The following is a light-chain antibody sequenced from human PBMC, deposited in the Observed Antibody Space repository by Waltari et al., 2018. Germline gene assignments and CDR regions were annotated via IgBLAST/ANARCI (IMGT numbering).Light chain of an antibody. CDR3: QQYNNWPLT. V-gene: IGKV3-15*01. CDR2: GAS. Sequence: EIVMTQSPATLSVSQGERATLSCRASQIVSSNLAWYQQKPGQAPRLLIYGASTRATGIPASFSGSGSGTEFTLTVSSLQSEDSAVYYCQQYNNWPLTFGGGTKVEIK. J-gene: IGKJ4*01. CDR1: QIVSSN.